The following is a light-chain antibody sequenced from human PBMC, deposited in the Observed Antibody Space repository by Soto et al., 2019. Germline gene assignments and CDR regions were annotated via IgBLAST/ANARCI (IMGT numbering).Light chain of an antibody. CDR3: QTWGPGFYV. CDR1: SGHSSYA. CDR2: LNSDGSH. J-gene: IGLJ1*01. V-gene: IGLV4-69*01. Sequence: QLVLTQSPSASASLGASVKLTCTLSSGHSSYAIAWHQQQPEKGPRYLMNLNSDGSHTKGDGIPDRFSGSSSGAERYLTISSLQSEDAADYYCQTWGPGFYVFGTGTKLTVL.